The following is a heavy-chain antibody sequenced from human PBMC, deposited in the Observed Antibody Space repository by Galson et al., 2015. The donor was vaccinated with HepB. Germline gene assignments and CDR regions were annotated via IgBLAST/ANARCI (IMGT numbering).Heavy chain of an antibody. CDR2: INPNSGGT. J-gene: IGHJ3*02. D-gene: IGHD3-3*01. V-gene: IGHV1-2*06. CDR1: GYTFTGYY. Sequence: SVKVSCRASGYTFTGYYMHWVRQAPGQGLEWMGRINPNSGGTNYAQKFQGRVTMTRDTSICTAYMELSRLRSDDTAVYYCARDTQRIFGVVIPPLDAFDIWGQGTMVTVSS. CDR3: ARDTQRIFGVVIPPLDAFDI.